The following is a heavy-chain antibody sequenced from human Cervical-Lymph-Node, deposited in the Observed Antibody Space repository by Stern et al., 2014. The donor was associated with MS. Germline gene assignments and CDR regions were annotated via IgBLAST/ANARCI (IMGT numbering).Heavy chain of an antibody. CDR1: GFTFSDYA. CDR2: ISLSGGST. Sequence: EVHLVESGGGLVQPGGSLRLSCAASGFTFSDYAMRWVRQAPGKRLEWVSAISLSGGSTFYADSVQGRFTISRDNSKNTLYLQMNSLRAEDTAVYYCAKDRELVVVTFDSWGQGTLVTVSS. V-gene: IGHV3-23*04. J-gene: IGHJ4*02. CDR3: AKDRELVVVTFDS. D-gene: IGHD2-15*01.